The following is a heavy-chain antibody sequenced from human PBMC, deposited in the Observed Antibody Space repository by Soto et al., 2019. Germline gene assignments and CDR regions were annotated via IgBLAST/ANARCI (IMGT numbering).Heavy chain of an antibody. V-gene: IGHV1-69*02. CDR1: GGTFSSYT. CDR2: IIPILGIA. CDR3: ASGTYYDFWSGYPTRLDY. J-gene: IGHJ4*02. D-gene: IGHD3-3*01. Sequence: ASVEVSCKASGGTFSSYTISWLRQDPGQGLEWMGRIIPILGIANYAQKFQGRVTITADKSTSIAYMELSSLRSEDTAVYYCASGTYYDFWSGYPTRLDYWGQGTLVTVSS.